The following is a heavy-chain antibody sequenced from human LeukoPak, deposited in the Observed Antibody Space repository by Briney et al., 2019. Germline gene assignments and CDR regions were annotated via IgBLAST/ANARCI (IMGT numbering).Heavy chain of an antibody. CDR2: ISWNSGSI. V-gene: IGHV3-9*01. CDR1: GFTFDDYA. CDR3: AKDRGYSYGYDLDY. D-gene: IGHD5-18*01. J-gene: IGHJ4*02. Sequence: PGGSLRLSCAASGFTFDDYAMHWVRQAPGKGLEWVSGISWNSGSIGYADSVKGRFTISRDNAKNSLYLQMNSLRAEDTALYYCAKDRGYSYGYDLDYWGQGTLVTVSS.